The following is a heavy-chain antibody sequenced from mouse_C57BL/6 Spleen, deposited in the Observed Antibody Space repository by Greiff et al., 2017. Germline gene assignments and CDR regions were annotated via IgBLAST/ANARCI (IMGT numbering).Heavy chain of an antibody. V-gene: IGHV6-3*01. CDR2: IRLKSDNYAP. J-gene: IGHJ2*01. CDR3: TEGDYYDY. CDR1: GFTFSNYW. Sequence: EVQLQQSGGGLVHPGGSMQFSCVASGFTFSNYWMNWVRQSPEKGLEWVAQIRLKSDNYAPHYAESVKGGFTISRDDSKSSVYLQMNNLRAEDTGMYYCTEGDYYDYWGQGTTRTVSS.